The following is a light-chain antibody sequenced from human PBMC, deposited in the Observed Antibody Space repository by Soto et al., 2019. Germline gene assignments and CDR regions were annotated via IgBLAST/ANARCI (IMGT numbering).Light chain of an antibody. J-gene: IGKJ1*01. Sequence: DLQVRQACCTRSAPVGYRVTITCRASQTISSWLAWYQQKPGKAPKLLIYKASRLESGVPSRFSGSGSETEFTPTISCLQPGDSATYYCQQYNSYSPTFGQGTKVDI. CDR1: QTISSW. V-gene: IGKV1-5*03. CDR3: QQYNSYSPT. CDR2: KAS.